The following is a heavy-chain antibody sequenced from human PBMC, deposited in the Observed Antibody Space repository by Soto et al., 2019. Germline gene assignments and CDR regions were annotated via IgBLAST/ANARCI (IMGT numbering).Heavy chain of an antibody. D-gene: IGHD3-22*01. CDR3: ARSYYDSSAINAFDF. Sequence: HPGGSLRLSCAASGFTFSSYGMHWVRQAPGKGLEWVGGIWNNGSNKSYYDSVKGRFTISRDNSKNTLYLQKISLRTEDKTVYYCARSYYDSSAINAFDFWGQGTMVTVSS. CDR2: IWNNGSNK. CDR1: GFTFSSYG. V-gene: IGHV3-33*01. J-gene: IGHJ3*01.